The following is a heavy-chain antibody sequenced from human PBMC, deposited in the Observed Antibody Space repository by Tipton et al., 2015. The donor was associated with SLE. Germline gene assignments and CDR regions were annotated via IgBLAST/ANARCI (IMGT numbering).Heavy chain of an antibody. CDR2: ISHSGNT. D-gene: IGHD5-24*01. V-gene: IGHV4-59*07. CDR1: GGTISDYT. J-gene: IGHJ4*02. CDR3: ARKELSTMRDY. Sequence: QLVQSGAEVKKPGSSVKVSCKASGGTISDYTISWIRQPPGKGLEWIGTISHSGNTYSHTPLESRVTISVDTSQNQFSMSLSSVSAADTAVYYCARKELSTMRDYWGQGTLVTVSS.